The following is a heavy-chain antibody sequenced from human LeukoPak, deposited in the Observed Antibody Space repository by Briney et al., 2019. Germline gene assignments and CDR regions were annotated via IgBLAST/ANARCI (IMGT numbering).Heavy chain of an antibody. J-gene: IGHJ4*02. V-gene: IGHV1-2*02. CDR3: ARGWFGELYFDY. Sequence: ASVKVSCKGSGYSFTNYGISWVRQAPGQGLEWMGWINPNSGGTNYAQKFQGRVTMTRDTSISTAYMELSRLRSDDTAVYYCARGWFGELYFDYWGQGTLVTVSS. D-gene: IGHD3-10*01. CDR2: INPNSGGT. CDR1: GYSFTNYG.